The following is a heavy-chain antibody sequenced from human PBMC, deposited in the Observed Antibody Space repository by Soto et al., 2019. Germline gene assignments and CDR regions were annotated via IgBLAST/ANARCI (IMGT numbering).Heavy chain of an antibody. CDR2: MYHSGTT. V-gene: IGHV4-38-2*02. CDR3: ARVAFGPIDY. J-gene: IGHJ4*02. Sequence: PSVPLSLTCTVSNYSISSGYYWVWIRQSPGEGLEWIVSMYHSGTTYYNPSLKSRVIISVDTSKNQFSLKLTSVTSADTAVYFCARVAFGPIDYWGQGPLVTVSS. CDR1: NYSISSGYY. D-gene: IGHD3-16*01.